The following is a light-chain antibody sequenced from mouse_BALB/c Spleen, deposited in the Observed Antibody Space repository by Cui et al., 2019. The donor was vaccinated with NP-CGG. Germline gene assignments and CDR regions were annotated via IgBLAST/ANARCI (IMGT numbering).Light chain of an antibody. CDR3: ALWYSNHWV. CDR2: STN. Sequence: QAVVTQVSALTTSPGETVTLTGRSSTGTVTTSNYANWVQEKPDHLFTGLISSTNNRAPGVPARFSGSLIGDKAALTITGAQTEDEAIYFCALWYSNHWVFGGGTKLTVL. V-gene: IGLV1*01. J-gene: IGLJ1*01. CDR1: TGTVTTSNY.